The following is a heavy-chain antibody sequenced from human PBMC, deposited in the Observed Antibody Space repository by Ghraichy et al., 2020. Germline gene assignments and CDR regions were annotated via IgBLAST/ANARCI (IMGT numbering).Heavy chain of an antibody. D-gene: IGHD2-15*01. CDR1: GFTFSNYR. CDR3: ARAYCTGGRCDRGY. V-gene: IGHV3-7*01. CDR2: IKQDGSEK. Sequence: GGSLRLSCAASGFTFSNYRMNWVRQAPGKGLEWVANIKQDGSEKKYVDSVKGRFTISRDNAMNSLYLQMNSLRAEDTAVYYCARAYCTGGRCDRGYWGQGALVTVSS. J-gene: IGHJ4*02.